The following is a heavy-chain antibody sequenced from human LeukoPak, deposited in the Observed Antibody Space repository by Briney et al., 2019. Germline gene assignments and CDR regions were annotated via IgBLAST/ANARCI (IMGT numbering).Heavy chain of an antibody. D-gene: IGHD4-17*01. CDR3: ARDIGHGDYGSDWFDP. J-gene: IGHJ5*02. V-gene: IGHV3-21*01. CDR2: ISSSSSYI. CDR1: GFTFSSYS. Sequence: GGSLRLSCAASGFTFSSYSMNWVRQAPGKGLEWVSSISSSSSYIYYADSVKGRFTISRDNTKNSLYLQMNSLRAEDTAVYYCARDIGHGDYGSDWFDPWGQGTLVTVSS.